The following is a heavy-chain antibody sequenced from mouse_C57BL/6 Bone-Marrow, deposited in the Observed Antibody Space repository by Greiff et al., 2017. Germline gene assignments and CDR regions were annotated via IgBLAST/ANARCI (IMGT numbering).Heavy chain of an antibody. CDR2: IRNKANGYTT. D-gene: IGHD1-1*01. CDR1: GFTFTDYY. CDR3: ASLYYGSSYDYFDY. J-gene: IGHJ2*01. Sequence: EVKLVESGGGLVQPGGSLSLSCAASGFTFTDYYMSWVRQPPGKALEWLGFIRNKANGYTTEYSASVKGRFTIPRDNSQSILYLQMNALRAEYSATCYCASLYYGSSYDYFDYWGQGTTLTVSS. V-gene: IGHV7-3*01.